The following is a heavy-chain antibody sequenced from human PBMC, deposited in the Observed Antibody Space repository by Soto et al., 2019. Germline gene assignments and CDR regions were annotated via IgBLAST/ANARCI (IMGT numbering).Heavy chain of an antibody. CDR2: IYHSGSS. Sequence: TLSPTCTLSGSSLSSSKWWSWVRQAPGKGLEWRVEIYHSGSSNYNPSLKSGVTISVDKSKNQSSLKVSSVTAADTAVYYCARDGAAAPGYYYYGMDVWGQGTTVNVPS. CDR1: GSSLSSSKW. J-gene: IGHJ6*02. V-gene: IGHV4-4*02. CDR3: ARDGAAAPGYYYYGMDV. D-gene: IGHD6-13*01.